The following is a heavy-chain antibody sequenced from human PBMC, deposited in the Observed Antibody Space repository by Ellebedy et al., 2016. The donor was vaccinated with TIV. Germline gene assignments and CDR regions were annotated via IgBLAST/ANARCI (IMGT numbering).Heavy chain of an antibody. D-gene: IGHD3-10*01. CDR3: AKNAYGSGSHFYFGY. Sequence: GGSLRLXCAASGLTLSSYAMSWVRQAPGKGLEWVSVISGNGYSIYYADSVKGRFTISRDDSKNTLFLQMNSLRAEDTAVYYCAKNAYGSGSHFYFGYWGQGSLVTVSS. CDR2: ISGNGYSI. CDR1: GLTLSSYA. J-gene: IGHJ4*02. V-gene: IGHV3-23*01.